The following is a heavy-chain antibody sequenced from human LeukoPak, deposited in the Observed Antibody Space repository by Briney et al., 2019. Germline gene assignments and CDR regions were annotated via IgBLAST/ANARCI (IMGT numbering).Heavy chain of an antibody. CDR3: ARGPYHYYGMDV. CDR1: GYTFTGYY. J-gene: IGHJ6*02. CDR2: INPNNGGT. V-gene: IGHV1-2*02. Sequence: ASVKVSCKASGYTFTGYYMHWVRQAPRQGLEWMGWINPNNGGTNYAQKFQGRVTMTRDTSISTAYMELSRLRSDDTAVYYCARGPYHYYGMDVWGQGTTVIVSS.